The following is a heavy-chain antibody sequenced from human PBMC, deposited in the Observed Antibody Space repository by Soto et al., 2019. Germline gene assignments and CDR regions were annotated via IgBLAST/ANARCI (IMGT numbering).Heavy chain of an antibody. Sequence: QLQLQESGPGLVKPSETLSLTCTVSGGSISSSSYYWGWIRQPPGKGLEWIGSIYYSGSTYYNPSLKSRVTISVDTSKNQFSLKLSSVTSADTAVDYCARHRTSIWSGYDRGTEWFDPWGPGTLVTVAS. D-gene: IGHD3-3*01. CDR2: IYYSGST. CDR1: GGSISSSSYY. V-gene: IGHV4-39*01. J-gene: IGHJ5*02. CDR3: ARHRTSIWSGYDRGTEWFDP.